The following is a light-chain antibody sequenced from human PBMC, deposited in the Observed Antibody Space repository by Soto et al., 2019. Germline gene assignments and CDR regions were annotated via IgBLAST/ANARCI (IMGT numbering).Light chain of an antibody. CDR1: SSDVGAYNY. J-gene: IGLJ2*01. V-gene: IGLV2-8*01. CDR3: NSYAGSGYVV. Sequence: QSALTQPPSASGSPGQSVTISCTGTSSDVGAYNYVSWYQQHPGRAPKLIIFEVSKRPSGVPDRLSGSKSGNTASLTVSGLQAEDEADYYCNSYAGSGYVVFGGGTQLTVL. CDR2: EVS.